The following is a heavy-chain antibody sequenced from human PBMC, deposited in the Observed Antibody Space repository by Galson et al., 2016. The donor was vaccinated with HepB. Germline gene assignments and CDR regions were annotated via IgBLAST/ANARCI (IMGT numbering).Heavy chain of an antibody. CDR3: ARVRNYYDSSGYKHYFDY. J-gene: IGHJ4*02. V-gene: IGHV4-59*01. CDR2: IYYSGST. Sequence: SETLFLTCTVSGGSISSYYWSWIRQPPGKGLEWIGYIYYSGSTNYNPSLKSRVTISVDTSKNQFSLKLSSVTAADTAVYYCARVRNYYDSSGYKHYFDYWGQGTLVTVSS. CDR1: GGSISSYY. D-gene: IGHD3-22*01.